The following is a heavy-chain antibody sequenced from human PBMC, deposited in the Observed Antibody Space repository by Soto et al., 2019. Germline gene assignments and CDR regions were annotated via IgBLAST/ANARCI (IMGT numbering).Heavy chain of an antibody. CDR3: ARGNSMLGAPFHY. CDR2: IYTDGGT. CDR1: GFTVSSNS. Sequence: LRLSFAASGFTVSSNSMSWVRQAPGKGLEWVSLIYTDGGTYYGDSVKGRFTISRDTSKNTLSLQMTSLRADDTAVYYCARGNSMLGAPFHYWGQGTLVTVSS. V-gene: IGHV3-53*01. D-gene: IGHD3-16*01. J-gene: IGHJ4*02.